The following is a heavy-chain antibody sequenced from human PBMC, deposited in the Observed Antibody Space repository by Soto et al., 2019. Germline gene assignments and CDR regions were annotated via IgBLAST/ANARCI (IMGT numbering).Heavy chain of an antibody. D-gene: IGHD2-2*01. CDR3: AREASVLIPAAPNSRFDS. V-gene: IGHV1-18*01. J-gene: IGHJ4*02. CDR2: SSPYSGYT. CDR1: GYSFMKYG. Sequence: ASVKVSCKGFGYSFMKYGINWVRQAPGQGLEWVGWSSPYSGYTHSAQKFHGRLTLNTDTAASTAYMELRILRSAETALYYCAREASVLIPAAPNSRFDSWRQGTMFTVSS.